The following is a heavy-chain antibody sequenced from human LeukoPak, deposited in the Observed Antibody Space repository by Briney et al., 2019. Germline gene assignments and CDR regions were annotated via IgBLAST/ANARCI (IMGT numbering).Heavy chain of an antibody. D-gene: IGHD3-10*01. CDR3: ARLAYGSGKKGWAAKYYFDY. Sequence: SETLSLTCAVSGGSISSSSYYWGWIRQPPGKGLEWIGSIYYSGSTYYNPSLKSRVTISVDTSKNQFSLKLSYVTAADTAVYYCARLAYGSGKKGWAAKYYFDYWGQGTLVTVSS. CDR2: IYYSGST. J-gene: IGHJ4*02. CDR1: GGSISSSSYY. V-gene: IGHV4-39*01.